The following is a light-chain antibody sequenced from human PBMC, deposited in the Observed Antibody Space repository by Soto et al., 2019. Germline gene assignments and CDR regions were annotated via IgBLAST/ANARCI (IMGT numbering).Light chain of an antibody. CDR3: QQYGSSSYT. V-gene: IGKV3-20*01. CDR1: QSVSSSY. J-gene: IGKJ2*01. CDR2: DAS. Sequence: EIVLTQSPGTLSLSPGERATLSCRASQSVSSSYLAWYQQKPGQAPRLLIYDASSRAPGIPDRFSRSGSGTDFTLTISRLEPGGFAVYYCQQYGSSSYTLGQGTQLEIK.